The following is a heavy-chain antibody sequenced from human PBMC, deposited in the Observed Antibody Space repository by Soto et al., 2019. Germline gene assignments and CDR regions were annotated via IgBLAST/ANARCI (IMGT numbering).Heavy chain of an antibody. Sequence: EVQLLESGGGLVQPGGSLRLSCAASGFIFSNYAMNWVRQAPGKGLEWVSSISTSGGNTYYADSVKGRFTISRDNSKNTLYVQMNSLRAEDTAVYYWAKDRGGSWHSDCDYWGQGTLVTVSS. CDR2: ISTSGGNT. D-gene: IGHD6-13*01. CDR3: AKDRGGSWHSDCDY. V-gene: IGHV3-23*01. J-gene: IGHJ4*02. CDR1: GFIFSNYA.